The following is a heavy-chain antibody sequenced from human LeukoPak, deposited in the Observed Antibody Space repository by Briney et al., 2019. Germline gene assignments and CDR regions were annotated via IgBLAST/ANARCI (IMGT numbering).Heavy chain of an antibody. Sequence: GGSLRLSCAASGFTFSSYAMSWVRQAPGKGLEWVSAISGSGGSTYYADSVKGRFTISRDNSKNTLYQQMNSLRAEDTAVYYCAKGSGYFDWLLPSRDGYDSDYWGQGTLVTVSS. CDR3: AKGSGYFDWLLPSRDGYDSDY. CDR1: GFTFSSYA. D-gene: IGHD3-9*01. V-gene: IGHV3-23*01. J-gene: IGHJ4*02. CDR2: ISGSGGST.